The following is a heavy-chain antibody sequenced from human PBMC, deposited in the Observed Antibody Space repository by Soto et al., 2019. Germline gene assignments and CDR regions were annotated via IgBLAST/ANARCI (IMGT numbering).Heavy chain of an antibody. CDR2: ISTYNGNT. V-gene: IGHV1-18*01. D-gene: IGHD4-17*01. J-gene: IGHJ4*02. CDR1: GYSFTTSG. CDR3: ARRLYGDYDY. Sequence: QAQLVQSGAEVKEPGASVKVSCKASGYSFTTSGITWGRQAPGQGLEWMGWISTYNGNTNYAQNLQDRVTLTTDTSTSTAYMELRSLRSDDTAVYYCARRLYGDYDYWGQGTLVTVSS.